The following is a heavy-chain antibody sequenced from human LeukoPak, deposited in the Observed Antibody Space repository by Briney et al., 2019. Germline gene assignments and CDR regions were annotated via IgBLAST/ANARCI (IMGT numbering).Heavy chain of an antibody. J-gene: IGHJ4*02. V-gene: IGHV1-2*02. CDR1: GYTFTGYY. Sequence: ASVKVSCKASGYTFTGYYMHWVRQAPGQGLEWMGWINPNSGGTNYVQKFQGRVTMTRDTSISTAYMELSRLRSDDTAVYYCARHASYDYGDYAGENYFDYWGQGTLVTVSS. CDR3: ARHASYDYGDYAGENYFDY. D-gene: IGHD4-17*01. CDR2: INPNSGGT.